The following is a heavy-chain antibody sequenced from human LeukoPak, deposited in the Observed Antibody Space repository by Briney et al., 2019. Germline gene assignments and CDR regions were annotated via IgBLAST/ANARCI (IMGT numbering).Heavy chain of an antibody. CDR1: GGPFSGYY. D-gene: IGHD2-8*01. J-gene: IGHJ4*02. CDR2: INHSGST. Sequence: SETLSLTCAVYGGPFSGYYWSWIRQPPGKGLEWIGEINHSGSTNYNPSLKSRVTISVDTSKNQFSLKLSSVTAADTAVYYCARGAHCTNGVCYTAGGVDYWGQGTLVTVSS. CDR3: ARGAHCTNGVCYTAGGVDY. V-gene: IGHV4-34*01.